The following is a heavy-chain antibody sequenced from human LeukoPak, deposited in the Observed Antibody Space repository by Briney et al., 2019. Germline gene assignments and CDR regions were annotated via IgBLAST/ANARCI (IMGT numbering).Heavy chain of an antibody. CDR1: GFTFSSYW. Sequence: GGSLRLSCAASGFTFSSYWMSWVRQSPGEGLEWVANIKQDGTEKYYMDSVKGRFSISRDNAKNSLYLQMNALRAEDTAVYYCARDVRPDYWGQGTLVTVST. CDR3: ARDVRPDY. V-gene: IGHV3-7*04. J-gene: IGHJ4*02. D-gene: IGHD6-6*01. CDR2: IKQDGTEK.